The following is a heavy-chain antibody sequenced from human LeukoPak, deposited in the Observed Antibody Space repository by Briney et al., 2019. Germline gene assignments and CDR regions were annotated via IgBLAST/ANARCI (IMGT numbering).Heavy chain of an antibody. CDR3: ARDLDCSSTSCYNYYYYYMDV. CDR1: GGSISSGSYY. J-gene: IGHJ6*03. D-gene: IGHD2-2*01. V-gene: IGHV4-61*02. CDR2: IYTSGST. Sequence: SETLSLTCTVSGGSISSGSYYWSWIRPPAGKGLEWIGRIYTSGSTNYNPSLKSRVTISVDTSKSQFSLKLSSVTAADTAVYYCARDLDCSSTSCYNYYYYYMDVWGKGTTVTVSS.